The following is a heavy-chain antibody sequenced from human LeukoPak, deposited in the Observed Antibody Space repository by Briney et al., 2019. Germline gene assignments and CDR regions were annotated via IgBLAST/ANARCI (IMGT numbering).Heavy chain of an antibody. Sequence: QPGGSLRLSCAASGFTFSSYAMSWVRQVPGKGLEWVSAISGSGGSTYYADSVKGRFTISRDNSKNTLYLQMNSLRAEDTAVYYCAKGHRITMVRGVRFDYWGQGTLVTVSS. D-gene: IGHD3-10*01. J-gene: IGHJ4*02. CDR2: ISGSGGST. CDR3: AKGHRITMVRGVRFDY. CDR1: GFTFSSYA. V-gene: IGHV3-23*01.